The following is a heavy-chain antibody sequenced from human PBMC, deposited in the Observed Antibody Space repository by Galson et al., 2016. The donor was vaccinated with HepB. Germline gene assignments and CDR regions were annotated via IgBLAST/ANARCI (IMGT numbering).Heavy chain of an antibody. D-gene: IGHD1/OR15-1a*01. J-gene: IGHJ4*02. CDR3: ARAYGTAGAIDY. CDR2: IWYDGSNK. CDR1: GFTFSNSG. V-gene: IGHV3-33*01. Sequence: SLRLSCAASGFTFSNSGMHWVRQAPGKWLEWVAVIWYDGSNKYYGDSVKGRFTISRDNSKNTLYLEMNNLRVHDTAVYYCARAYGTAGAIDYWGQGTLITVSS.